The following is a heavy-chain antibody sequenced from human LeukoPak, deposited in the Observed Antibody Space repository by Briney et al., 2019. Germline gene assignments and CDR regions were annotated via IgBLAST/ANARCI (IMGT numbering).Heavy chain of an antibody. D-gene: IGHD6-13*01. CDR1: GYTFTSYI. Sequence: ASVKVSCKASGYTFTSYIINWVRQAPGQGLEWMGWINTYNGNTDYAQRVQGRATMTTDTSTSTAYMELRSLRSDDTAVYYCARDRHIAAAVYYYYMDVWGKGTPVTVSS. V-gene: IGHV1-18*01. J-gene: IGHJ6*03. CDR2: INTYNGNT. CDR3: ARDRHIAAAVYYYYMDV.